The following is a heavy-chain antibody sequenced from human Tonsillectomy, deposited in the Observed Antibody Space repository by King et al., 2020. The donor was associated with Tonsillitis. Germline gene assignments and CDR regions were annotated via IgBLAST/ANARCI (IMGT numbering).Heavy chain of an antibody. J-gene: IGHJ4*02. CDR3: ARDRANHVDTAMAYFDY. V-gene: IGHV1-69*09. Sequence: VQLVQSGAEVKKPGSSVKVSCKASGGTFSSYAISWVRQAPGQGLEWMGRIIPILGIANYAQKFQGRVTITADKSTSTAYMELSSLRSEDTAVYYCARDRANHVDTAMAYFDYWGQGTLVTVSS. CDR1: GGTFSSYA. CDR2: IIPILGIA. D-gene: IGHD5-18*01.